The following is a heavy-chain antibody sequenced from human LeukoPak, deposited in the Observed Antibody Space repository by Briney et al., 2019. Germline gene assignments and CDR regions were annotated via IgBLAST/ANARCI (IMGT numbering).Heavy chain of an antibody. V-gene: IGHV1-69*04. J-gene: IGHJ4*02. Sequence: GASVKVSCKASGGTFSSYAISWVRQAPGQGLEWMGRIIPILGIANYAQKFQGRVTMTEDTSTDTAYMELSSLRSEDTAVYYCATGPEGIALPSYWGQGTLVTVSS. D-gene: IGHD6-13*01. CDR1: GGTFSSYA. CDR3: ATGPEGIALPSY. CDR2: IIPILGIA.